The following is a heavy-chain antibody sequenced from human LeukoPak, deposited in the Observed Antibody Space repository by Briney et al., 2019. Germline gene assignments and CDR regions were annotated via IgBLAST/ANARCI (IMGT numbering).Heavy chain of an antibody. CDR1: GFTFSSYA. J-gene: IGHJ4*02. CDR3: AKGGVVVPAAIGPQKYPGLSDY. D-gene: IGHD2-2*01. V-gene: IGHV3-23*01. Sequence: PGGSLRLSCAASGFTFSSYAMSWVRQAPGKGLEWVSAISGSGGSTYYADSGKGRFTISRDNSKNTLYLQMNSLRAEDTAVYYCAKGGVVVPAAIGPQKYPGLSDYWGQGTLVTVSS. CDR2: ISGSGGST.